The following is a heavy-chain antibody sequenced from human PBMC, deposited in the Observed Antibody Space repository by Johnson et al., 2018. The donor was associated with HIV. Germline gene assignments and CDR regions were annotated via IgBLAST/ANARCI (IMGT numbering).Heavy chain of an antibody. Sequence: QVQLVESGGGVVQPGRSLRLSCAASGFTFSSYAMHWVRQAPGKGLEWVAVISYDGSNKYYADSVKGRLPISRDNSKNTLYLQMNSLRAEDTAVYYCARDWNNWNYGVPDAFDIWGQGTMVTVSS. CDR3: ARDWNNWNYGVPDAFDI. D-gene: IGHD1-7*01. CDR1: GFTFSSYA. CDR2: ISYDGSNK. J-gene: IGHJ3*02. V-gene: IGHV3-30-3*01.